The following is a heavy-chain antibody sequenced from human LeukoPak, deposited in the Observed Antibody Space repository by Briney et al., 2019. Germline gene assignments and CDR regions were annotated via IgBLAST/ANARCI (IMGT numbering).Heavy chain of an antibody. V-gene: IGHV1-18*01. D-gene: IGHD3-22*01. J-gene: IGHJ4*02. Sequence: ASVKVSCKASGGTFSSYAISWVRQAPGQGLEWMGWISAYNGNTNYAQKLQGRVTMTTDTSTSTAYMELRSLRSDDTAVYYCARDWGRDYYDSSGYYDYWGQGTLVTVSS. CDR2: ISAYNGNT. CDR3: ARDWGRDYYDSSGYYDY. CDR1: GGTFSSYA.